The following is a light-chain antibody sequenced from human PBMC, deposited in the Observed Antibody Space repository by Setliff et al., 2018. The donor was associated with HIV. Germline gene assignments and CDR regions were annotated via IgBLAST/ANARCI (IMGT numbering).Light chain of an antibody. CDR3: CSYAGSSLYV. J-gene: IGLJ1*01. V-gene: IGLV2-23*02. Sequence: QSVLTQPPSVSGSPGQSVTISCTGTSSDVGSYNRVSWYQQPPGTAPKLMIYEVSKRPSGVSNRFSGSKSGNTASLTISGLQAEDEADYYCCSYAGSSLYVFGTGTKVTVL. CDR1: SSDVGSYNR. CDR2: EVS.